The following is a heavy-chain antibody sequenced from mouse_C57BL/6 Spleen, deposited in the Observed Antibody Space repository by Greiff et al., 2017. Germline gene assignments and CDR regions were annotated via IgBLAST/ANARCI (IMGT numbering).Heavy chain of an antibody. D-gene: IGHD3-2*02. CDR2: IYPGSGST. J-gene: IGHJ3*01. CDR3: ARGSSGYVTWFAY. CDR1: GYTFTSYW. V-gene: IGHV1-55*01. Sequence: VQLQQPGAELVKPGASVKMSCKASGYTFTSYWITWVKQRPGQGLEWSGDIYPGSGSTNYNEKFKSKATLTVDTSSSTAYMQLSSLTSEDSAVYYCARGSSGYVTWFAYWGQGTLVTVSA.